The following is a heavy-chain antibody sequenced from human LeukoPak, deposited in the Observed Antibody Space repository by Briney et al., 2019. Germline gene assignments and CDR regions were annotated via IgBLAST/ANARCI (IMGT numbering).Heavy chain of an antibody. D-gene: IGHD6-19*01. Sequence: SETLSLTCAVYGGSFSGYYWSWIRQPPGKGLEWVGEINHSGSTNYNPSLKSRVTISVDTSKNQFSLKLSSVTAADTAVYYCARGPSGWSRSYYFDYWGQGTLVTVSS. CDR1: GGSFSGYY. CDR3: ARGPSGWSRSYYFDY. V-gene: IGHV4-34*01. CDR2: INHSGST. J-gene: IGHJ4*02.